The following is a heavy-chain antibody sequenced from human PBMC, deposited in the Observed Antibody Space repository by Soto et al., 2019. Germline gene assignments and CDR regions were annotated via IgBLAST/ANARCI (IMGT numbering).Heavy chain of an antibody. CDR1: GYTFTSYG. D-gene: IGHD6-13*01. Sequence: QVQLVQSGAEVKKPGASVKVSCKASGYTFTSYGISWVRQAPGQGLEWMGWISAYNGNTNYAQKLQGRVTMTTDTSTSTAYMELRSLRSDDTAVYYCARDLAGRIAAVYGRNFDYWGQGTLVTVSS. V-gene: IGHV1-18*01. J-gene: IGHJ4*02. CDR2: ISAYNGNT. CDR3: ARDLAGRIAAVYGRNFDY.